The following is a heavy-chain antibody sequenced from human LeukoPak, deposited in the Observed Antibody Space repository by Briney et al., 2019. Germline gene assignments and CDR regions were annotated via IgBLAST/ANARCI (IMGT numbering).Heavy chain of an antibody. CDR1: GGSISSYY. CDR2: IYTSGST. J-gene: IGHJ5*02. V-gene: IGHV4-4*07. D-gene: IGHD6-19*01. Sequence: SETLSLTCTASGGSISSYYWSWIRQPAGKGLEWIGRIYTSGSTNYNPSPKSRVTMSVDTSKNQFSLKLSSVTAADTAVYYCARDQAFKAVAGNWFDPWGQGTLVTVSS. CDR3: ARDQAFKAVAGNWFDP.